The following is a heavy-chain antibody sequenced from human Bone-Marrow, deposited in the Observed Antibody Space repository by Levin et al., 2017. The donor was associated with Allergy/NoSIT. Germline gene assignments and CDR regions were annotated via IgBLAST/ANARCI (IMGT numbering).Heavy chain of an antibody. CDR2: IYPGDSDT. CDR1: GYSFTSYW. V-gene: IGHV5-51*01. Sequence: GESLKISCKGSGYSFTSYWIGWVRQMPGKGLEWMGIIYPGDSDTRYSPSFQGQVTISADKSISTAYLQWSSLKASDTAMYYCARDGGSSNPTSGYYGMDVWGQGTTVTVSS. D-gene: IGHD6-13*01. CDR3: ARDGGSSNPTSGYYGMDV. J-gene: IGHJ6*02.